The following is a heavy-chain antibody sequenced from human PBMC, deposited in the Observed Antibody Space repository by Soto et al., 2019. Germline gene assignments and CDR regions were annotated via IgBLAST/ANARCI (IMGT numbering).Heavy chain of an antibody. V-gene: IGHV3-49*04. CDR2: IRSKAYGGTT. D-gene: IGHD3-9*01. Sequence: GGSLRLSCTASGFTFGDYAMSWVRQAPGKGLEWVGFIRSKAYGGTTEYAASVKGRFTISRDDSKSIAYLQMNSLKTEDTAVYYCTREGVLRYFDWLPTYYFDYWGQGTLVTVSS. CDR3: TREGVLRYFDWLPTYYFDY. CDR1: GFTFGDYA. J-gene: IGHJ4*02.